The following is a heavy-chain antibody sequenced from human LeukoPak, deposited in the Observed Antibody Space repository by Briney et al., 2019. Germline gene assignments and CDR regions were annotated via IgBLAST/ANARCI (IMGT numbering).Heavy chain of an antibody. J-gene: IGHJ6*03. V-gene: IGHV3-23*01. CDR2: ISYGGGST. Sequence: GGTLRLSCVAPGLTFSSYDMSWVRQAPGKGLEWVSSISYGGGSTYYADSMKGRFTISRNNAKNTLYLQMNSLRAEDTAIYYCARRQSQWVTYGTYYYYMDVWGKGTTVTISS. CDR3: ARRQSQWVTYGTYYYYMDV. D-gene: IGHD1-26*01. CDR1: GLTFSSYD.